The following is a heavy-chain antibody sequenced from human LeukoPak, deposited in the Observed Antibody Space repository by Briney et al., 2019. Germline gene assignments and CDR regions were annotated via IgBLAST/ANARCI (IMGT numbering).Heavy chain of an antibody. V-gene: IGHV3-7*01. CDR1: GCVFSAPY. CDR3: ARGGTYWTVS. CDR2: IKPDGSEK. J-gene: IGHJ5*01. Sequence: GGSLRLSWAAAGCVFSAPYMSWVRKAPGTGLEWVATIKPDGSEKYHVDSVSGRFTISRDNTNDSLFLQMNSLRVDDTAVYYCARGGTYWTVSWGQGTLVNVS.